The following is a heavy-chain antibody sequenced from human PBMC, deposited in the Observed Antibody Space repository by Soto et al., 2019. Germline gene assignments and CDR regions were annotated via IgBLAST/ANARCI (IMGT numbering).Heavy chain of an antibody. D-gene: IGHD4-4*01. J-gene: IGHJ4*02. CDR3: ARYDYNGYYFDY. Sequence: ASVKVSCKASEYTFSNYYMHWVRQAPGQGHEWMGIINPSGGSTTYAQKFQGRVTMTRDTSTSTVYMELSSLRSEDTAVYYCARYDYNGYYFDYWAQGTLVPVSS. CDR2: INPSGGST. CDR1: EYTFSNYY. V-gene: IGHV1-46*01.